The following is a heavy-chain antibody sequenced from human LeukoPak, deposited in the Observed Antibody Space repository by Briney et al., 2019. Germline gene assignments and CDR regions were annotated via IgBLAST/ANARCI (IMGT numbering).Heavy chain of an antibody. V-gene: IGHV4-39*01. CDR3: ARRPHYYDSSIDDY. D-gene: IGHD3-22*01. CDR1: ADSISSSYY. CDR2: IYYSGST. Sequence: SETLSLTCTVSADSISSSYYWGWIRQPPGKGLEWIGSIYYSGSTYYNPSLKSRVTISVDTSKNQFSLKLSSVTAADTAVYYCARRPHYYDSSIDDYWGQGTLVTVSS. J-gene: IGHJ4*02.